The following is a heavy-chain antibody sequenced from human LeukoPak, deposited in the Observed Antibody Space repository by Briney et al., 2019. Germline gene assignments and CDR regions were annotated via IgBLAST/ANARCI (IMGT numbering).Heavy chain of an antibody. CDR1: GFTFSNYD. CDR2: IHYDGSNK. Sequence: PGGSLRLSCTASGFTFSNYDIHWVRQAPGKGLEWVVFIHYDGSNKYYADSVKGRFTIYRDNSKNTLYRLMNSLRAEDTAVYYCAKVSGVGSSWSPFDYWGQGTLVTVSS. V-gene: IGHV3-30*02. D-gene: IGHD6-13*01. CDR3: AKVSGVGSSWSPFDY. J-gene: IGHJ4*02.